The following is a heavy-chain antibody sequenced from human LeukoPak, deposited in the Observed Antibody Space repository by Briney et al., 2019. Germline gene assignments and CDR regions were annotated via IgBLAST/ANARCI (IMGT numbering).Heavy chain of an antibody. J-gene: IGHJ4*02. V-gene: IGHV4-39*01. CDR3: ARHPALYRYQRLVYFDY. Sequence: ESSETLSLTCTVSGGSISSYYWSWIRQPPGKGLEWIGSIYYSGSTYYNPSLKSRVTISVDTSKNQFSLKLSSVTAADTAVYYCARHPALYRYQRLVYFDYWGQGTLVTVSS. CDR2: IYYSGST. CDR1: GGSISSYY. D-gene: IGHD2-2*01.